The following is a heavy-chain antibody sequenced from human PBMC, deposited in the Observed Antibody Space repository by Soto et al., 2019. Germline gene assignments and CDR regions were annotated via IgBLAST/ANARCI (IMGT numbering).Heavy chain of an antibody. CDR3: AHIRSGSYNGYFDY. CDR1: GFSLTTTGVG. Sequence: QITLKESGPTLVKPTQTLTLTCTFSGFSLTTTGVGVGWIRQPPGKALEGLALIFWDDDKHYSPSLKSRLTITNDTSKNQVVLTMTNMDSADTATYDCAHIRSGSYNGYFDYWGQGTLVTVSS. V-gene: IGHV2-5*02. J-gene: IGHJ4*02. CDR2: IFWDDDK. D-gene: IGHD1-26*01.